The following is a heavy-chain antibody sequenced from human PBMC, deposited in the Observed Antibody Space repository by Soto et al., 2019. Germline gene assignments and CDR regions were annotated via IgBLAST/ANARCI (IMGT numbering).Heavy chain of an antibody. V-gene: IGHV4-4*02. Sequence: SETLSLTCAVSGGSISSSNWWSWVRQPPGKGLEWIGEIYHSGSTNYSPSLKSRVTISVDKSKNQFSLKLSSVTAADTAVYYCARSPDSSGYYPRWYYYGMDVWGQGTTVTVSS. CDR3: ARSPDSSGYYPRWYYYGMDV. J-gene: IGHJ6*02. CDR2: IYHSGST. D-gene: IGHD3-22*01. CDR1: GGSISSSNW.